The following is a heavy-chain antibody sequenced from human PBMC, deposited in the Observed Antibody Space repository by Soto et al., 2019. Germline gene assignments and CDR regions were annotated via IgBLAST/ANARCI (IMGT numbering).Heavy chain of an antibody. Sequence: GGSLKVSCKVSRYTPPELSMHWVRQAPGKGLEWMGGFDPEDGETIYAQKFQGRVTMTEDTSTDTAYMELSSLRSEDTAVYYCATGYAGGKTGGMDVWGQGTTVTVSS. J-gene: IGHJ6*02. CDR1: RYTPPELS. D-gene: IGHD3-16*01. CDR3: ATGYAGGKTGGMDV. V-gene: IGHV1-24*01. CDR2: FDPEDGET.